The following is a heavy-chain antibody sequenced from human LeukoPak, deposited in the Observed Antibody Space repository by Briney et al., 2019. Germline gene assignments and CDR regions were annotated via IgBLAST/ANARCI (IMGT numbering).Heavy chain of an antibody. V-gene: IGHV3-33*08. CDR3: ARYAQQLVDY. CDR2: IWYDGSNE. J-gene: IGHJ4*02. CDR1: GFTFSSYT. Sequence: PGGSLRLSCTASGFTFSSYTMHWVRQAPGKGLEWVAVIWYDGSNEYYADSVKGRFTISRDNSKNTLYLQMNSLRAEDTAVYYCARYAQQLVDYWGQGTLVTVSS. D-gene: IGHD6-13*01.